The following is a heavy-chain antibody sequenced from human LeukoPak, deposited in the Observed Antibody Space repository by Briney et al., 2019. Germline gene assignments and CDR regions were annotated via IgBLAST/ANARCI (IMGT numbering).Heavy chain of an antibody. CDR2: IHFRGST. CDR3: AIDLGGIYFNY. V-gene: IGHV4-59*01. D-gene: IGHD1-26*01. Sequence: PSETLCLTCTASDASIRGYYWSWIRQHPGKGLEWIGAIHFRGSTTYKHALRSRVTIVVKTSTNELPHNQSTGIDADTPGLYFAIDLGGIYFNYSGQGTPVTRSS. J-gene: IGHJ4*02. CDR1: DASIRGYY.